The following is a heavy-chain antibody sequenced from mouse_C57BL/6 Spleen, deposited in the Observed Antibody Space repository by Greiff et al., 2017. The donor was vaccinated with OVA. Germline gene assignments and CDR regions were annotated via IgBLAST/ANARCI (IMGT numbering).Heavy chain of an antibody. CDR1: GYTFTSYW. Sequence: QVQLQQPGAELVKPGASVKLSCKASGYTFTSYWMHWVKQRPGQGLEWIGMIHPNSGNTKYNEKFKSKATLTVDKSSSTAYMQLSSLTSEDSAVYYCARSEYYYAMDYWGQGTSVTVSS. CDR2: IHPNSGNT. V-gene: IGHV1-64*01. J-gene: IGHJ4*01. CDR3: ARSEYYYAMDY.